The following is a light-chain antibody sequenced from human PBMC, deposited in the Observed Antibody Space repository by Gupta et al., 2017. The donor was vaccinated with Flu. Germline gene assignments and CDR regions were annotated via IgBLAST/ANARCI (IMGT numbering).Light chain of an antibody. V-gene: IGKV1-12*01. J-gene: IGKJ5*01. CDR3: QQSYSFPIS. CDR2: AAS. CDR1: QGISRW. Sequence: PSSVSASVGDRINITFRASQGISRWLAWYQQKPGKAPKPLIFAASILQSGVASRFSGSGSGTDFTLTINNLQPEDFGTYYCQQSYSFPISFGQGTRL.